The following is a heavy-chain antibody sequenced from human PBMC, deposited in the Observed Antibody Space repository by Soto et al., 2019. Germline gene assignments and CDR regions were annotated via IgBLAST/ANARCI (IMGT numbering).Heavy chain of an antibody. V-gene: IGHV1-3*01. CDR2: INAGNGNT. D-gene: IGHD3-10*01. CDR3: ARSPLYYYGSESYRYYYGMDV. Sequence: QVQLVQSGAEVKKPGASVKVSCKASGYTFTSYAMHWVRRAPGQRLEWMGWINAGNGNTKYSQKFQGRVTITRDTSASTAYMELSSLRSEDTAVYYCARSPLYYYGSESYRYYYGMDVWGQGTTVTVSS. CDR1: GYTFTSYA. J-gene: IGHJ6*02.